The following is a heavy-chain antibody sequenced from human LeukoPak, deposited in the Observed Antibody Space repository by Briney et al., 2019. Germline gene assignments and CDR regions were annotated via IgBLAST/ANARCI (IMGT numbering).Heavy chain of an antibody. CDR1: GFTFGSYA. CDR2: VPSSGGRT. V-gene: IGHV3-23*01. D-gene: IGHD6-19*01. CDR3: AKDRGGSSAWPAFDS. J-gene: IGHJ4*02. Sequence: GGSLRLSCAGSGFTFGSYAMSWVRQAPGKGLEWVSSVPSSGGRTYYADSEKGRFTISRDNSKNTLYLQMNSLRAEDTAVYYCAKDRGGSSAWPAFDSWGQGTLVTVSS.